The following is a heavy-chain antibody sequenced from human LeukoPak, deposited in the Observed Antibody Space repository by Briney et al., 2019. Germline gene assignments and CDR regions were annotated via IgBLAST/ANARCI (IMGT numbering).Heavy chain of an antibody. V-gene: IGHV3-30*03. CDR3: ARNPRLGYCSSTSCYKDY. J-gene: IGHJ4*02. CDR2: ISYDGSNK. Sequence: GGSLRLSCAASGFTFSSYGMHWVRQAPGKGLEWVAVISYDGSNKYYADSVKGRFTISRDNSKNTLYLQMNSLRTEDTAVYYCARNPRLGYCSSTSCYKDYWGQGTLVTVSS. D-gene: IGHD2-2*02. CDR1: GFTFSSYG.